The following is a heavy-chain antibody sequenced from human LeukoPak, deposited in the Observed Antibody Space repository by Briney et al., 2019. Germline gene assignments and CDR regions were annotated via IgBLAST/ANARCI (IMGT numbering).Heavy chain of an antibody. CDR2: ISYDGSNK. CDR3: VGVVPAAIY. Sequence: GGSLRLSCAASGFTFSSYGMHWVRQAPGKGLEWVAVISYDGSNKYYADSVKGRFTISRDNSKNTLYLQMNSLGAEDTAVYYCVGVVPAAIYWGQGTLVTVSS. D-gene: IGHD2-2*01. V-gene: IGHV3-30*03. CDR1: GFTFSSYG. J-gene: IGHJ4*02.